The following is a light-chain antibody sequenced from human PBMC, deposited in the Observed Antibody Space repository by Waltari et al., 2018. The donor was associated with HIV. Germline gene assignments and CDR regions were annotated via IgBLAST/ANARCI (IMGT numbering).Light chain of an antibody. V-gene: IGLV2-23*02. Sequence: QSALTQPASVSGSPGQSITISCTETSSDVGTYNLVSWYQQYTGKAPKLLIYEVTKRPSGVASRFSGSKSGNTASLTISDLQSEDEANYYCCSYGSSATFVVFGGGTRVTV. CDR3: CSYGSSATFVV. CDR2: EVT. J-gene: IGLJ2*01. CDR1: SSDVGTYNL.